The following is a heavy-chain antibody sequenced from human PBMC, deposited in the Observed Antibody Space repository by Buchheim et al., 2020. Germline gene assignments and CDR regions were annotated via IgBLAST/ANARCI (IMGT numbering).Heavy chain of an antibody. J-gene: IGHJ6*03. CDR3: AKTVHILPGYQRWVYYMDV. D-gene: IGHD3-9*01. Sequence: EMQLLESGGGLVQPGGSLRISCVASGFTFNTSAMTWVRQAPGKGLEWVSAIRGSGFDTYYADSVTGRFTISRDTSKNMLYLEMNSLRAEDAAIYFCAKTVHILPGYQRWVYYMDVWGKGTT. CDR1: GFTFNTSA. V-gene: IGHV3-23*01. CDR2: IRGSGFDT.